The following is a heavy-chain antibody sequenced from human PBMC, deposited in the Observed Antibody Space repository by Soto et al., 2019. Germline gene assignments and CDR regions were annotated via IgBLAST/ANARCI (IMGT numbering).Heavy chain of an antibody. CDR1: GGSLSDLY. CDR2: INRAGTA. CDR3: ARNGRAVIFGVVRRTSYGMDV. V-gene: IGHV4-34*01. D-gene: IGHD3-3*01. Sequence: KPSETLSLTCGVPGGSLSDLYWSWIRQTPGKGLEWIGEINRAGTADYNPSLKSRVTISVDTSKNQFSLRLTSVTAADTAVYYCARNGRAVIFGVVRRTSYGMDVWGQGTTVTVYS. J-gene: IGHJ6*02.